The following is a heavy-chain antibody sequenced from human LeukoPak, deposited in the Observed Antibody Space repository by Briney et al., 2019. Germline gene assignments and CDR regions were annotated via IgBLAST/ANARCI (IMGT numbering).Heavy chain of an antibody. Sequence: PGGSLKLSCAASGFTFSSYWMHWVRQAPGKGLVWVSRINGDGSSTAYADSVKGRFTISRDNAKNSLYLQMHSLRAEDTAVYYCARDSLGDSSSWYYYYYYMDVWGKGTTVTVSS. D-gene: IGHD6-13*01. J-gene: IGHJ6*03. CDR3: ARDSLGDSSSWYYYYYYMDV. CDR1: GFTFSSYW. CDR2: INGDGSST. V-gene: IGHV3-74*01.